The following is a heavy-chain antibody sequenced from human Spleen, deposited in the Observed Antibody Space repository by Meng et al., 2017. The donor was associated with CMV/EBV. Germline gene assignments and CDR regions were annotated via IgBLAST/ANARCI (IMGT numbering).Heavy chain of an antibody. CDR2: IYNSGST. CDR3: ARALSGYSGGDDAFDI. D-gene: IGHD5-12*01. J-gene: IGHJ3*02. V-gene: IGHV4-59*01. Sequence: SETLSLTCTVSGGSISSYYWSWIRQPPGKGLEWIGYIYNSGSTNYNPSLKSRLTISVDTSKNQVCLKLTSVTAADTAVYYCARALSGYSGGDDAFDIWGQGTMVTVSS. CDR1: GGSISSYY.